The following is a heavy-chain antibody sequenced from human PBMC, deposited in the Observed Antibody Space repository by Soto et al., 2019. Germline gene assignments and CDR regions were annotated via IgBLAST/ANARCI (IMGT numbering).Heavy chain of an antibody. Sequence: QVQLQESGPGLVKPSETLSLICTVSGGSIRNYFWTWIRQPAGKGLEWIGRIYSSGNTVYNASLKSRVNMSIDMSKNQFSMKLSSMTAADTAVYYCVSDVESPGISGSWGAFDIWGQGTVVTVSS. J-gene: IGHJ3*02. D-gene: IGHD1-20*01. CDR3: VSDVESPGISGSWGAFDI. V-gene: IGHV4-4*07. CDR1: GGSIRNYF. CDR2: IYSSGNT.